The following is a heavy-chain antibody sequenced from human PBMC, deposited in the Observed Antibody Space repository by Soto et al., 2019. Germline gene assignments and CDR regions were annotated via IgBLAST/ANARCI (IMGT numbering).Heavy chain of an antibody. Sequence: SETLSVTWTVSGGSISSSSYYWGWIRQPPGKGLEWIGSIYYSGSTYYNPSLKSRVTISVDTSKNPFSLKLSSVTAADTAVYYCARHSVQDIVVVPAAPYVWGKGTTVTVSA. J-gene: IGHJ6*04. CDR3: ARHSVQDIVVVPAAPYV. V-gene: IGHV4-39*01. CDR1: GGSISSSSYY. D-gene: IGHD2-2*01. CDR2: IYYSGST.